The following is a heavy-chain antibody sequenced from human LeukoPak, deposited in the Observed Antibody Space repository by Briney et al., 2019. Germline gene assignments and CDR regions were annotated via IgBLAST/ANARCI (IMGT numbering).Heavy chain of an antibody. CDR1: GFTFSDYY. V-gene: IGHV3-11*04. CDR2: ISSSGSTI. D-gene: IGHD3-16*01. CDR3: AGGTAKTYYYYYYMDV. J-gene: IGHJ6*03. Sequence: GSLRLSCAASGFTFSDYYMSWIRQAPGKGLEWVSYISSSGSTIYYADSVKGRFTISRDNAKNSLYLQMNSLRAEDTAVYYCAGGTAKTYYYYYYMDVWGKGTTVTVSS.